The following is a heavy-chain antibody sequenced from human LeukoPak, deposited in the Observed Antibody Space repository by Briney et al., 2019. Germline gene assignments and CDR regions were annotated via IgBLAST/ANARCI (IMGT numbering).Heavy chain of an antibody. D-gene: IGHD3-9*01. CDR1: GYTFTSYG. Sequence: GASVKVSCKASGYTFTSYGISWVRQAPGQGLEWMGWINAYNGNTNYAQKLQGRVTMTTDTSTSTAYMELRSLRSDDTAVYYCARAEGYYDILTGYYDPYYFDYWGQGTLVTVSS. CDR3: ARAEGYYDILTGYYDPYYFDY. CDR2: INAYNGNT. J-gene: IGHJ4*02. V-gene: IGHV1-18*04.